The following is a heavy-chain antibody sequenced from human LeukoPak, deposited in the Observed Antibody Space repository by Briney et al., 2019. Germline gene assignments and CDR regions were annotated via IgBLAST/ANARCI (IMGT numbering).Heavy chain of an antibody. D-gene: IGHD2-2*01. Sequence: KASETLSLTCTVSGGSISSYYWSWIRQPAGKGLEWIGRIYTSGSTNYNPSLKSRVTMSVDTSKNQFSLKLSSVTAADTAVYYCARAPMPNYYYYYMDVWGKGTTVTVSS. V-gene: IGHV4-4*07. J-gene: IGHJ6*03. CDR3: ARAPMPNYYYYYMDV. CDR2: IYTSGST. CDR1: GGSISSYY.